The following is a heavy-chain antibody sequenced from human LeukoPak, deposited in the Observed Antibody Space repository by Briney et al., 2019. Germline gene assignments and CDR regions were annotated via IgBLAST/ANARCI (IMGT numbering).Heavy chain of an antibody. Sequence: PGGSLRPSCAASGFTFSSYSMNWVRQAPGKGLEWVSYISSISSTIYYADSVKGRFTISRDNAKNSLYVQMNSLRAEDTAVYYCARVYSSGSFDYWGQGTLVTVSS. V-gene: IGHV3-48*04. CDR1: GFTFSSYS. CDR3: ARVYSSGSFDY. CDR2: ISSISSTI. D-gene: IGHD6-19*01. J-gene: IGHJ4*02.